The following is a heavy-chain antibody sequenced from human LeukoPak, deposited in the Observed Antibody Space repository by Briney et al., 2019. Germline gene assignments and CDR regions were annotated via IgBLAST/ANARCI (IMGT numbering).Heavy chain of an antibody. D-gene: IGHD3-22*01. J-gene: IGHJ4*02. CDR2: INPSGGST. V-gene: IGHV1-46*01. Sequence: ASVKVSCKASGYTFTSYYMHWVRQAPGQGLEWMGIINPSGGSTSYAQKFQGRVTMTRDTSMSTVYMELSSLRSEDTAVYYCARDARSDYYDSSGYLGEFDYWGQGTLVTVSS. CDR1: GYTFTSYY. CDR3: ARDARSDYYDSSGYLGEFDY.